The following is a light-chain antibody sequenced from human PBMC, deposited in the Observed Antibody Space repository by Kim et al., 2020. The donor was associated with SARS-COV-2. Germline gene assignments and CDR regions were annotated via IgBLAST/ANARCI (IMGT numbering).Light chain of an antibody. CDR1: QNIARY. CDR2: AAY. Sequence: SASPGDKVTSTCRRTQNIARYLAWFQQRPGKAPQLLIYAAYTLHTGAPSRFSGSGSGTDFTLTINPLQSEDSATYFCQQYFDFPYTFGKGTKLEI. J-gene: IGKJ2*01. V-gene: IGKV1D-8*02. CDR3: QQYFDFPYT.